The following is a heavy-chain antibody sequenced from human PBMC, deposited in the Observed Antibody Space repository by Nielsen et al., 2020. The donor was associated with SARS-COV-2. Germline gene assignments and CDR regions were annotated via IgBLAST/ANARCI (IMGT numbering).Heavy chain of an antibody. D-gene: IGHD2-15*01. V-gene: IGHV5-10-1*01. J-gene: IGHJ6*03. CDR2: IDPSDSYT. Sequence: GESLKISCQGSGYSFTSYWISWVRQMPGKGLEWMGRIDPSDSYTNYSPSFQGHVTISADKSISTAYLQWSSLKASDTAMYYCAREYCSGGSCSTYYYYYYMDVWGKGTTVTVSS. CDR1: GYSFTSYW. CDR3: AREYCSGGSCSTYYYYYYMDV.